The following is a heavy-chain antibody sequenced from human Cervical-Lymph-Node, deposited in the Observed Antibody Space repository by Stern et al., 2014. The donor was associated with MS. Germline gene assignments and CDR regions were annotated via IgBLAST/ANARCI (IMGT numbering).Heavy chain of an antibody. J-gene: IGHJ4*02. D-gene: IGHD1-26*01. V-gene: IGHV1-69*06. CDR2: ITPVFGTT. CDR1: GDTFSSYA. CDR3: ARGGGLVGYFDY. Sequence: VQLVQSGAEVKKPGSSVKVSCKASGDTFSSYAINWVRQVPGQGLEWMGGITPVFGTTNYSRKFQGRAAITADKSTNTAYMELMTLRSEDTAVYYCARGGGLVGYFDYWGQGTLVSVSS.